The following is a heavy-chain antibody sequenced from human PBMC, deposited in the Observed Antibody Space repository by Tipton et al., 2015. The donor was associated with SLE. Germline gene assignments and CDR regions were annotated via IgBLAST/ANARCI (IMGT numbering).Heavy chain of an antibody. D-gene: IGHD3-3*01. CDR3: ARVRPPLSIFGVVKGTDYYYMDV. V-gene: IGHV4-34*01. CDR2: ISHSGST. Sequence: TLSLTCAVYGGPFSGYYWSWIRQPPGKGLEWIGEISHSGSTNYNPSLKSRVTISVDTSKNQFSLKLSSVTAADTAVYYCARVRPPLSIFGVVKGTDYYYMDVWGKGTTVTVSS. CDR1: GGPFSGYY. J-gene: IGHJ6*03.